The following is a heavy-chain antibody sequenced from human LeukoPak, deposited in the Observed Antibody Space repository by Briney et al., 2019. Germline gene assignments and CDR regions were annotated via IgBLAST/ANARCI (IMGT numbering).Heavy chain of an antibody. Sequence: ASVKVSCKASGYTFSDNYIHWVRQAPGHGLEWMGWINPHSGGTNYGENFQGRVTLTRDTSISTAYMDLSSLISDDTAVYYCAREVMRVTAFDIWGQGTMVTVSS. CDR1: GYTFSDNY. V-gene: IGHV1-2*02. J-gene: IGHJ3*02. CDR2: INPHSGGT. D-gene: IGHD2-21*02. CDR3: AREVMRVTAFDI.